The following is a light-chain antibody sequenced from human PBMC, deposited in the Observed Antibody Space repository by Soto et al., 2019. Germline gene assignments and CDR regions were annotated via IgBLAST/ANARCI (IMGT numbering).Light chain of an antibody. V-gene: IGKV1-9*01. Sequence: IELTQSPSSLSASEGDRATITCRASQGISSNLAWYQQKPGKAPKLLIYAASTLASGVPARFSGSGSGSDFTLTISSLQSEDFAAYYCQQHNNRPLTFGGGTKVEIK. CDR1: QGISSN. CDR3: QQHNNRPLT. CDR2: AAS. J-gene: IGKJ4*01.